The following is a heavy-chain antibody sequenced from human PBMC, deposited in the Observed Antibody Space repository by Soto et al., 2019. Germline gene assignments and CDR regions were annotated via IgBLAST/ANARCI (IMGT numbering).Heavy chain of an antibody. CDR3: ARDRTTVTTYAFDI. V-gene: IGHV1-3*01. CDR2: INAGNGNT. J-gene: IGHJ3*02. CDR1: GYTFTSYA. D-gene: IGHD4-17*01. Sequence: QVQLVQSGAEVKKPGASVKVSCKASGYTFTSYAMHWVRQAPGQRLEWMGWINAGNGNTKYSQKFQGRVTITRDTSASTAYMELSSLRSEDTPVYYCARDRTTVTTYAFDIWGQGTMVTVSS.